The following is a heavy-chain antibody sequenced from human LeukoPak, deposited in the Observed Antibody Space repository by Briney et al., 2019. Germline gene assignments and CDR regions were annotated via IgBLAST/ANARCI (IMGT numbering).Heavy chain of an antibody. CDR2: IYHSGST. CDR3: ARVGGTFYMVRGVRYFDY. Sequence: SETLSLTCTVSGYSISSGYYWGWIRQPPGKGLEWIGSIYHSGSTYYNPSLKSRVTISVDTSKNQFSLKLSSVTAADTAVYYCARVGGTFYMVRGVRYFDYWGQGTLVTVSS. D-gene: IGHD3-10*01. J-gene: IGHJ4*02. V-gene: IGHV4-38-2*02. CDR1: GYSISSGYY.